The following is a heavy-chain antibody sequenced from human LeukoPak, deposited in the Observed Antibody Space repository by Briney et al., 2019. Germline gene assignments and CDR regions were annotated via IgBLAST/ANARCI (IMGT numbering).Heavy chain of an antibody. CDR2: IYSGGST. Sequence: PGGSLRLSCAASGFTFSSYAMSWVRQAPGKGLEWVSVIYSGGSTYYADSVKGRFTISRDNSKNTLYLQMNSLRAEDTAVYYCARVEDYYGMDVWGQGTTVTVSS. J-gene: IGHJ6*02. CDR3: ARVEDYYGMDV. CDR1: GFTFSSYA. V-gene: IGHV3-53*01.